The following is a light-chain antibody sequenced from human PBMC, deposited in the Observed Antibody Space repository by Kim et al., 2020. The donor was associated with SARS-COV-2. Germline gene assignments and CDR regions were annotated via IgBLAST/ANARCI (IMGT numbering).Light chain of an antibody. V-gene: IGKV1-6*01. J-gene: IGKJ5*01. CDR2: AAS. CDR1: QGIRND. CDR3: IQYHNYPVT. Sequence: ASGGDRVTITCRASQGIRNDLAWYQQKPGTAPKLLIYAASSLQRGVPSRFSGSGSGTDFTLTISSLQPEDFATYYCIQYHNYPVTFGHGTRLEIK.